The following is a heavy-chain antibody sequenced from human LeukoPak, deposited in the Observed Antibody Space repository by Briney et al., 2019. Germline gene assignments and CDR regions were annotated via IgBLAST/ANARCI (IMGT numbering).Heavy chain of an antibody. D-gene: IGHD4-17*01. V-gene: IGHV3-23*01. CDR1: GFSFMTYA. Sequence: GGSLRLSCAASGFSFMTYAMSWVRQAPGKGLEWVSSVSGTGGTTYYSDSVKGRFTLSRDNSKSTLYLQMNNLRADDTAIYYCAKGRLRAINDAFDMWGQGTMVTVSS. J-gene: IGHJ3*02. CDR2: VSGTGGTT. CDR3: AKGRLRAINDAFDM.